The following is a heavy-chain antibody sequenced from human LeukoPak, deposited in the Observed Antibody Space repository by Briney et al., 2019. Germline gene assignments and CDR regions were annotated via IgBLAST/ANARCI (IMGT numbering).Heavy chain of an antibody. D-gene: IGHD1-26*01. V-gene: IGHV3-9*03. CDR3: AKSRVGSSDAFDI. CDR2: ISWNSGSI. Sequence: GGSLRLSCAASGFTFDDYAMHWVRQAPGKGLECVSGISWNSGSIGYADSVKGRFTISRDNAKNSLYLQMNSLRAEDMALYYCAKSRVGSSDAFDIWGRGTMVTVSS. J-gene: IGHJ3*02. CDR1: GFTFDDYA.